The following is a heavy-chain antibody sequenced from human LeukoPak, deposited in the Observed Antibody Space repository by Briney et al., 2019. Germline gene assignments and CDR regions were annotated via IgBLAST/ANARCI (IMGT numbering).Heavy chain of an antibody. CDR1: GYIFTGYY. CDR2: INPNSGGI. Sequence: ASVKVSCKASGYIFTGYYMRWVRQAPGQGLEWMGWINPNSGGIKYAQKFQGRVTMTRDTSISTAYMELSSLRSDDTAVYYCAREMTTIENDYWGQGTLVTVSS. V-gene: IGHV1-2*02. J-gene: IGHJ4*02. CDR3: AREMTTIENDY. D-gene: IGHD5-24*01.